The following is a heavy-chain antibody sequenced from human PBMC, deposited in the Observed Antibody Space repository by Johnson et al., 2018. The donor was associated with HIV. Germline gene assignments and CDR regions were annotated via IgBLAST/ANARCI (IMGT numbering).Heavy chain of an antibody. Sequence: QVQLVESGGGLVQPGGSLRLSCAASGFTFSTYGVHWVRQAPGKVLEWVSFIRSDGSNKYYADSVKGRFTISRDTSKKSVFLQMNNLRPEDTAVYYCARDSQWELRPDAFDIWGQGTMVTVSS. J-gene: IGHJ3*02. D-gene: IGHD1-26*01. V-gene: IGHV3-30*02. CDR1: GFTFSTYG. CDR2: IRSDGSNK. CDR3: ARDSQWELRPDAFDI.